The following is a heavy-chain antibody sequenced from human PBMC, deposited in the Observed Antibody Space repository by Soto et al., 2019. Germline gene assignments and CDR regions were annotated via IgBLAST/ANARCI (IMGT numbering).Heavy chain of an antibody. V-gene: IGHV4-34*01. J-gene: IGHJ4*02. D-gene: IGHD2-8*02. CDR2: INHSGST. Sequence: PSETLSLTCTVSGGSLSNYFWTWIRQPPGTGLEWIGEINHSGSTNYNPSLKSRVTISVDTSKNQFSLKLTSVTAADTAVYYCASVNITGLFAYWGQGTLVTVSS. CDR3: ASVNITGLFAY. CDR1: GGSLSNYF.